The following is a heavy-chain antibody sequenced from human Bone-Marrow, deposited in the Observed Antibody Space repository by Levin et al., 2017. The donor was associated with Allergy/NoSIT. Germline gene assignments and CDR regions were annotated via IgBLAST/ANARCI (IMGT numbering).Heavy chain of an antibody. V-gene: IGHV3-7*01. CDR2: IKGDGSEK. CDR1: GFSFSSYW. Sequence: GGSLRLSCAGAGFSFSSYWMSWVRQAPGKGLEWVANIKGDGSEKYYVDSAKGRFTISRDNAKNSLYLQMNSLRAEDTAVYYCAREPAALDYWGQGTQVTVSS. CDR3: AREPAALDY. D-gene: IGHD2-2*01. J-gene: IGHJ4*02.